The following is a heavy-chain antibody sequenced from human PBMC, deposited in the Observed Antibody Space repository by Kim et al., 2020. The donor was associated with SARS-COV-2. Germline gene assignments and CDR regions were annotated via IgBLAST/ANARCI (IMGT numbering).Heavy chain of an antibody. D-gene: IGHD6-6*01. CDR1: GGSLSGYY. CDR2: INQDGGV. Sequence: SETLSLSCAVYGGSLSGYYWSWVRQPPGKGLKWIGEINQDGGVNYNPSLTSRVTMSVDTSKKQFSLKLTSVTAADTAVYYCTRGRPEGEGSSSETYWGRGTLVTVFS. CDR3: TRGRPEGEGSSSETY. J-gene: IGHJ4*02. V-gene: IGHV4-34*01.